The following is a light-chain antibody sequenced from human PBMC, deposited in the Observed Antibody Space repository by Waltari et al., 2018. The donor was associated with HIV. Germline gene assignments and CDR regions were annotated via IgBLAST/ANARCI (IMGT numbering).Light chain of an antibody. V-gene: IGKV1-39*01. CDR3: RQSLSTLPWT. CDR2: AAS. CDR1: KTISTY. Sequence: DIQMTQSPSSLSAAVGDRVTITCRRRKTISTYLNWYQQKPGKAPKLLIYAASSLQSGVPSRFSGGGSGTDFTLTINSLQPEDFATYYCRQSLSTLPWTFGQGTKVDTK. J-gene: IGKJ1*01.